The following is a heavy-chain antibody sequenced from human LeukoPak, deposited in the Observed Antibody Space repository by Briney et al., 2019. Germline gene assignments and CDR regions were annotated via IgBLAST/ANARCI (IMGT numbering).Heavy chain of an antibody. CDR1: GFTFSNYA. V-gene: IGHV3-23*01. D-gene: IGHD1-26*01. J-gene: IGHJ4*02. CDR2: MSGGGGST. CDR3: AKGGKWDVTPFDY. Sequence: GRSLRLSCAASGFTFSNYAVSWVRQVPGKGLEWVSTMSGGGGSTYYADSVKGRFTISRDNSKNTLYLQVNSLRAADTAVYYCAKGGKWDVTPFDYWGQGTLVTVSS.